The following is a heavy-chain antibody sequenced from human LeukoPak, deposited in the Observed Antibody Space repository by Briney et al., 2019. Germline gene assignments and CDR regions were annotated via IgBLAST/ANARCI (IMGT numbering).Heavy chain of an antibody. CDR1: GGSISSYY. Sequence: SEILSLTCTVSGGSISSYYWSWIRQPPGKGLEWIGYIYYSGSTNYNPSLKSRVTISVDTSKNQFSLKLSSVTAADTAVYYCARGDCSGGSCGYYYYYMDVWGKGTTVTVSS. CDR2: IYYSGST. J-gene: IGHJ6*03. D-gene: IGHD2-15*01. V-gene: IGHV4-59*01. CDR3: ARGDCSGGSCGYYYYYMDV.